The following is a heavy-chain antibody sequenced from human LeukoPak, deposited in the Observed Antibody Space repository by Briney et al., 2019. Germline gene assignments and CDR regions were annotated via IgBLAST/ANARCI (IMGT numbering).Heavy chain of an antibody. D-gene: IGHD2-2*01. CDR1: GFTFSRHW. CDR3: ARDPRYCSSTSCYGEVLYGMDV. CDR2: IKEDGSMR. J-gene: IGHJ6*02. V-gene: IGHV3-7*01. Sequence: PGGSLRLSCAASGFTFSRHWMDWVRQAPGKGLEWVANIKEDGSMREYLDSVKGRFTISRDNAKHSLYLEMNSLRAEDTAVYYCARDPRYCSSTSCYGEVLYGMDVWGQGTTVTVSS.